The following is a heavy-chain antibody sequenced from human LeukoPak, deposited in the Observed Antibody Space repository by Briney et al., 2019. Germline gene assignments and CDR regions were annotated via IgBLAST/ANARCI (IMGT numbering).Heavy chain of an antibody. CDR1: GFTFSDYY. J-gene: IGHJ5*02. CDR2: ISSSGSTI. D-gene: IGHD3-10*01. CDR3: ARDRVLWFGESKDWFDP. Sequence: GGSLRLSCAASGFTFSDYYMSWIRQAPVKGLEWVSYISSSGSTIYYADSVKGRFTISRDNAKNSLYLQMNSLRAEDTAVYYCARDRVLWFGESKDWFDPWGQGTLVTVSS. V-gene: IGHV3-11*01.